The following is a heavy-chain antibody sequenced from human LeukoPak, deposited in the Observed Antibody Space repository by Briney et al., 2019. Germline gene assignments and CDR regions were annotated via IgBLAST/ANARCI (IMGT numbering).Heavy chain of an antibody. CDR2: ISSSSSYI. V-gene: IGHV3-21*01. CDR1: GFTFSSYS. Sequence: GGSLRLSCAASGFTFSSYSMNWVRQAPGKGLGWVSSISSSSSYIYYADSVKGRFTISRDNAKNSLYLQMNSLRAEDTAVYYCARHGGDSSWFDYWGQGTLVTVSS. CDR3: ARHGGDSSWFDY. D-gene: IGHD6-13*01. J-gene: IGHJ4*02.